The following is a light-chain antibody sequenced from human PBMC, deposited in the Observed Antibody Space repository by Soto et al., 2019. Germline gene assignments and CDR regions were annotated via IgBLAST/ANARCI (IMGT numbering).Light chain of an antibody. CDR3: QQRSNWPPYT. CDR2: DAS. Sequence: EIVLTQSPATQSLSPGERATLSCRASQSVSSYLAWYQQKPGQAPRLLSYDASNRSTGIPARFSGSGFGTDFTLTISSLEPEDLAVYYCQQRSNWPPYTFGQGTKLEIK. J-gene: IGKJ2*01. V-gene: IGKV3-11*01. CDR1: QSVSSY.